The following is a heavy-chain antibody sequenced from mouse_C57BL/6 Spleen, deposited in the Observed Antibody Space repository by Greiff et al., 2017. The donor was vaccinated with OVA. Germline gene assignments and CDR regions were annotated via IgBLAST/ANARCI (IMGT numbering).Heavy chain of an antibody. Sequence: QVQLQQPGAELVMPGASVKLSCKASGYTFTSYWMHWVKQRPGQGLEWIGELDPSDSYTNYNQKFKGKSTLTVDKSSSTAYMQLSSLTSEDSAVYYCARSGSSSYYFDYWGQGTTLTVSS. CDR1: GYTFTSYW. D-gene: IGHD1-1*01. J-gene: IGHJ2*01. CDR2: LDPSDSYT. CDR3: ARSGSSSYYFDY. V-gene: IGHV1-69*01.